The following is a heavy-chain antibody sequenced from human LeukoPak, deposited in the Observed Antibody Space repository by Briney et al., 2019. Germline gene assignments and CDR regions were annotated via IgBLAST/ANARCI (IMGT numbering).Heavy chain of an antibody. CDR2: INPNSGGT. D-gene: IGHD2-15*01. CDR3: ASRPDQHLLYYFDY. CDR1: GYTSTGYY. V-gene: IGHV1-2*02. Sequence: ASVKVSCKASGYTSTGYYMHWVRQAPGQGLEWMGWINPNSGGTKYAQKFQGRVTMTSDASISTAYMELSSLRSDDTAVYYCASRPDQHLLYYFDYWGQGALVTVS. J-gene: IGHJ4*02.